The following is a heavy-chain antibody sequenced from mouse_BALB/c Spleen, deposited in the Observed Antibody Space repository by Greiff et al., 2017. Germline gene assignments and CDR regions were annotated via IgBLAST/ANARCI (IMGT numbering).Heavy chain of an antibody. J-gene: IGHJ1*01. CDR3: ARDEADYDYDSWYFDV. V-gene: IGHV3-2*02. CDR2: ISYSGST. CDR1: GYSITSDYA. D-gene: IGHD2-4*01. Sequence: EVKVEESGPGLVKPSQSLSLTCTVTGYSITSDYAWNWIRQFPGNKLEWMGYISYSGSTSYNPSLKSRISITRDTSKNQFFLQLNSVTTEDTATYYCARDEADYDYDSWYFDVWGAGTTVTVSS.